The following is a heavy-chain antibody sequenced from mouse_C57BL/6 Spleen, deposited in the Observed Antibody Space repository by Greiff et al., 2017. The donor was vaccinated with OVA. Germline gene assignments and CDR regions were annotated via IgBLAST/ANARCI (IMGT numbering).Heavy chain of an antibody. V-gene: IGHV1-50*01. CDR1: GYTFTSYW. CDR3: ASRGY. Sequence: QVQLQQSGAELVKPGASVKLSCKASGYTFTSYWMQWVKQRPGQGLEWIGEIDPSDSYTNYNQKFKGKATLTVDTSSSTAYMQLSSLTSEDSAVYYCASRGYWGQGTTLTVSS. J-gene: IGHJ2*01. CDR2: IDPSDSYT.